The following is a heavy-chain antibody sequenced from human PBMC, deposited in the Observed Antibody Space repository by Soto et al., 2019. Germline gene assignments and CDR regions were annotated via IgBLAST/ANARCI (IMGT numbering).Heavy chain of an antibody. CDR1: GFTFGDYA. CDR2: VRSKAYGGTT. V-gene: IGHV3-49*03. CDR3: NNGLLWFGELPSFDY. D-gene: IGHD3-10*01. Sequence: GGSLRLSCTASGFTFGDYAMSWFRQAPGKGLEWVGFVRSKAYGGTTEYAASVKGRFTISRDDSKSIAYLQMNSLKTGDTAVYYCNNGLLWFGELPSFDYWGQGTLVTVSS. J-gene: IGHJ4*02.